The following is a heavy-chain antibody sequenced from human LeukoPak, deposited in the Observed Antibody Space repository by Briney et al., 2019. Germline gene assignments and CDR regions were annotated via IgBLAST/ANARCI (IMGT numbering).Heavy chain of an antibody. Sequence: RASVNVSCKASGYTFTSYDINWVRQATGQGLEWMGWMNPNSGNTGYAQKFQGRVTMTRKTSISTAYMELSSLRSEDTAVYYCARDSSIYDMHPWGQGALVTVSS. J-gene: IGHJ5*02. V-gene: IGHV1-8*01. D-gene: IGHD3-9*01. CDR3: ARDSSIYDMHP. CDR1: GYTFTSYD. CDR2: MNPNSGNT.